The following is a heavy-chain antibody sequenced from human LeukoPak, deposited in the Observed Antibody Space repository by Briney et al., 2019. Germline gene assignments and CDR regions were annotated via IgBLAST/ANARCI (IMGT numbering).Heavy chain of an antibody. Sequence: GESLKIPCKGSGYSSTDSWIGWVRQLPGKGLEWMAIIYLGDSETRYSPSFQDQVTISADKSTNTAYLQWRSLKASDTGIYYCARHPSYTRGWPLDYWGRGTLVIVSS. J-gene: IGHJ4*02. CDR3: ARHPSYTRGWPLDY. CDR1: GYSSTDSW. CDR2: IYLGDSET. V-gene: IGHV5-51*01. D-gene: IGHD6-19*01.